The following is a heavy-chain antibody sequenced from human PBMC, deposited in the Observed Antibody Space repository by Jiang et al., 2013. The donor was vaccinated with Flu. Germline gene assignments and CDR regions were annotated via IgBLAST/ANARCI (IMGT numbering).Heavy chain of an antibody. CDR3: ARVRGYTYVYDAFDI. CDR2: INPSGGST. Sequence: GAEVKKPGASVKVSCKASGYTFTSYYMHWVRQAPGQGLEWMGIINPSGGSTSYAQKFQGRVTMTRDTSTSTVYMELSSLRSEDTAVFYCARVRGYTYVYDAFDIWGQGDNGHRLF. CDR1: GYTFTSYY. D-gene: IGHD5-18*01. V-gene: IGHV1-46*01. J-gene: IGHJ3*02.